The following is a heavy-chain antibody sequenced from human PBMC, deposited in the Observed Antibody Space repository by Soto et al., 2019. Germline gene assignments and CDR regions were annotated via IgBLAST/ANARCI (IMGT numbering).Heavy chain of an antibody. Sequence: SVKVSCKASGFTFTSSAVQWVRQARGQRLEWIGWIVVGSGNTNYAQKFQERVTITRDMSTSTAYMELSSLRSEDTAVYYCAAGPTYYYDNSGYHPPSYWGQGTLVTVSP. D-gene: IGHD3-22*01. CDR1: GFTFTSSA. V-gene: IGHV1-58*01. CDR2: IVVGSGNT. J-gene: IGHJ4*02. CDR3: AAGPTYYYDNSGYHPPSY.